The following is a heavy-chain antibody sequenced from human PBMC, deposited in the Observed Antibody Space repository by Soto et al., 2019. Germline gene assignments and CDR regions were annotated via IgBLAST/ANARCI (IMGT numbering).Heavy chain of an antibody. CDR1: GYSFTSYW. Sequence: GESLKISCKGSGYSFTSYWIGWVRQMPGKGLEWMGIIYPGDSDTRYSPSFQGQVTISADKSISTAYLQWSSLKASDTAMYYCARHGPGIAVAGESGAFAIWGQGTIVTVSS. D-gene: IGHD6-19*01. CDR2: IYPGDSDT. V-gene: IGHV5-51*01. CDR3: ARHGPGIAVAGESGAFAI. J-gene: IGHJ3*02.